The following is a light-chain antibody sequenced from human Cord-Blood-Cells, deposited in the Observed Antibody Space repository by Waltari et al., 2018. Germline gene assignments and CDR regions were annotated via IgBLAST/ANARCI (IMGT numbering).Light chain of an antibody. CDR3: QQSYSTPRT. J-gene: IGKJ3*01. CDR2: AAS. CDR1: QSISSY. V-gene: IGKV1-39*01. Sequence: DIQMPQSPSSLSASLGDRVTITCRASQSISSYLNWYQQKPGKAPKLLSYAASSLQSGVPSRFSGSGSGTDFTLTISSLQPEDFATYYCQQSYSTPRTFGPGTKVDIK.